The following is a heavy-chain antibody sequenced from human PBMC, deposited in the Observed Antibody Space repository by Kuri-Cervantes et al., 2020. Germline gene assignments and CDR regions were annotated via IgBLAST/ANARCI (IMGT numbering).Heavy chain of an antibody. CDR3: ATGNTMIVVGFLNGMDV. J-gene: IGHJ6*02. Sequence: ASVKVSCKASGYTFTNYYIHWVRQAPGQGLEWMGIINPSGGSTSYAQKFQGRVTMTRDTSTSTVYMELSSLRSEDTAVYYCATGNTMIVVGFLNGMDVWGQGTTVTVSS. D-gene: IGHD3-22*01. CDR1: GYTFTNYY. V-gene: IGHV1-46*01. CDR2: INPSGGST.